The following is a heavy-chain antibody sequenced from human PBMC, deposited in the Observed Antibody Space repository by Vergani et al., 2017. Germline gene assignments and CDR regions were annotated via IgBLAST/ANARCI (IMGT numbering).Heavy chain of an antibody. Sequence: QVQLQESGPGLVKPAQTLSLTCTVSDASINNDFYYWHWIRQPAGKGLEWIGRLYVSCITDYNSSLHSRVSMSVDTSKNQFSLTLTSVTAADTAVYYCARDTKQLRPRAFELWGQGTMVTVSS. V-gene: IGHV4-61*02. J-gene: IGHJ3*01. D-gene: IGHD2-8*01. CDR2: LYVSCIT. CDR1: DASINNDFYY. CDR3: ARDTKQLRPRAFEL.